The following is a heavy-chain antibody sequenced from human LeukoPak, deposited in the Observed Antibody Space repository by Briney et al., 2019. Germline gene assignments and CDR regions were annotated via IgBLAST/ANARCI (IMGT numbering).Heavy chain of an antibody. J-gene: IGHJ6*04. CDR1: GYTFTNFD. CDR3: ARALLRLGELSLPDV. V-gene: IGHV1-18*01. D-gene: IGHD3-16*02. CDR2: ISAYNGNT. Sequence: EASVKVSCKASGYTFTNFDINWVRQAPGQGLEWMGWISAYNGNTNYAQKLQGRVTMTTDTSTSTAYMELRSLRSDDTAVYYCARALLRLGELSLPDVWGKGTTVTVSS.